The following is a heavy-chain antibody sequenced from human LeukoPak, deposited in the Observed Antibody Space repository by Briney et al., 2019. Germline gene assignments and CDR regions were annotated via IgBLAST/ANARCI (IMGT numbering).Heavy chain of an antibody. V-gene: IGHV1-18*01. CDR3: ARGFIDYYDSSGYDDY. Sequence: ASVKVSCKASGYTFTSYGISWVRQAPGRGLEWMGWISAYNGNTNYAQKLQGRVTMTTDTSTSTAYMELRSLRSDDTAVYYCARGFIDYYDSSGYDDYWGQGTLVTVSS. CDR1: GYTFTSYG. J-gene: IGHJ4*02. CDR2: ISAYNGNT. D-gene: IGHD3-22*01.